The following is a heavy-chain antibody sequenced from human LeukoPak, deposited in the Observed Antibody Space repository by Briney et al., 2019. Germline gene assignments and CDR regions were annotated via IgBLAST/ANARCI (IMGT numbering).Heavy chain of an antibody. CDR2: INPNSGGT. CDR1: GYTFTGYY. Sequence: GASVKVSCKASGYTFTGYYMHWVRQAPGQGLEWMGWINPNSGGTNYAQKLQGRVTMTTDTSTSTAYMELRSLRSDDTAVYYCAMLVVVPAAIGYNWFDPWGQGTLVTVSS. D-gene: IGHD2-2*01. V-gene: IGHV1-2*02. CDR3: AMLVVVPAAIGYNWFDP. J-gene: IGHJ5*02.